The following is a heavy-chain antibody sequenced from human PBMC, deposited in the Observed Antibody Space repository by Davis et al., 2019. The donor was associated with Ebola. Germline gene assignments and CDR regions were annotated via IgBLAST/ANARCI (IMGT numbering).Heavy chain of an antibody. CDR3: ASGGYSGYDGYFDD. J-gene: IGHJ4*02. Sequence: GSLRLSCTVSGYSISSGYYWGWIRQPPGKGLEWIGSIYHSGSTYYNPSLKSRVTISVDTSKNQFSLKLTSVTAADTALYYCASGGYSGYDGYFDDWGQGTLVTVSS. CDR2: IYHSGST. CDR1: GYSISSGYY. V-gene: IGHV4-38-2*02. D-gene: IGHD5-12*01.